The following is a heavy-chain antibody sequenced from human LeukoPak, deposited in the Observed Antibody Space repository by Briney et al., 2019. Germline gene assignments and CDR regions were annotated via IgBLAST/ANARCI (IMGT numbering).Heavy chain of an antibody. V-gene: IGHV4-34*01. J-gene: IGHJ4*02. D-gene: IGHD2-2*01. CDR2: INHSGST. CDR3: ARRQRMYCSSTSCYLPPPFDY. CDR1: GGSFSGYY. Sequence: KPSETLSLTCAVYGGSFSGYYWSWIRQPPGKGLEWIGEINHSGSTNYNLSLKSRVTISVDTSKNQFSLKLSSVTAADTAVYYCARRQRMYCSSTSCYLPPPFDYWGQGTLVTVSS.